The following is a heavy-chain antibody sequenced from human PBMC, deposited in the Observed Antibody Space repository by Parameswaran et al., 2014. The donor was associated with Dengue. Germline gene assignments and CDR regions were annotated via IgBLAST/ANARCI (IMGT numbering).Heavy chain of an antibody. Sequence: WVRQAPGQRLEWMGWINAGNGNTKYSQKFQGRVTITRDTSASTAYMELSSLRSEDTAVYYCARAKITMVRGVNWFDPWGQGTLVTVSS. V-gene: IGHV1-3*01. D-gene: IGHD3-10*01. CDR3: ARAKITMVRGVNWFDP. J-gene: IGHJ5*02. CDR2: INAGNGNT.